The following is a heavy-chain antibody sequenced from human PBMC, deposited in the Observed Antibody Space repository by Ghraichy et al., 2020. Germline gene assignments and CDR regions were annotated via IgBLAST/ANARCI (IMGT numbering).Heavy chain of an antibody. CDR2: IYHNGNT. CDR1: GGSINSSYW. V-gene: IGHV4/OR15-8*02. Sequence: SETLSLTCAVSGGSINSSYWWTWVRQPPGKGLEWIEEIYHNGNTNYNPSLKSRVTILIDKSKNQFSLRLNSVTAADTAIYYCARRLLLPSTAVRAWFDPWGQGNLVTVSS. J-gene: IGHJ5*02. D-gene: IGHD3-10*02. CDR3: ARRLLLPSTAVRAWFDP.